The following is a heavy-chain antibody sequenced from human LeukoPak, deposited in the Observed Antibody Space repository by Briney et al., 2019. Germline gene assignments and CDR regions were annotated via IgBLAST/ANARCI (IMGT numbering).Heavy chain of an antibody. CDR1: GGSFSGYY. Sequence: PSETLSLTCAVYGGSFSGYYWSWIRQPPGKGLEWIGEINHSGSTNYNPSLKSRVTMSVDTSKNQFSLKLSSVTAADTAVYYCARESIAARPYYFDYWGQGTLVTVSS. CDR2: INHSGST. J-gene: IGHJ4*02. D-gene: IGHD6-6*01. CDR3: ARESIAARPYYFDY. V-gene: IGHV4-34*01.